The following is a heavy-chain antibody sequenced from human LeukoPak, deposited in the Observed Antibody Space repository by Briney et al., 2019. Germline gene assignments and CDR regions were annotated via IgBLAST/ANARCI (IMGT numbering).Heavy chain of an antibody. V-gene: IGHV3-30*10. Sequence: PGKSLTLSCVASGFDFMNYAIHWVRQAPGKGLEWVAVISDDGMNEYYRDSVKGRFTISRDNSRKTLYLEMHSLKIEGTSLYYCVREGGQWLAAQVYYFDKWGQGTQVTVSS. CDR1: GFDFMNYA. CDR3: VREGGQWLAAQVYYFDK. D-gene: IGHD6-19*01. CDR2: ISDDGMNE. J-gene: IGHJ4*02.